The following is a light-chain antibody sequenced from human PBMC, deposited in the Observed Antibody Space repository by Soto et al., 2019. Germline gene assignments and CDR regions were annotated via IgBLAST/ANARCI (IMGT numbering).Light chain of an antibody. CDR1: QTIDNY. CDR2: AAS. Sequence: IQMTHAPSSLSASVGGRVTITCRASQTIDNYLVWYQHEPGKAPKLLIYAASSLQSGVPSRFSGRGSGTDFSLTISSLQPEDFATYYCQQSYTTPTTFGQGTRLEI. J-gene: IGKJ5*01. CDR3: QQSYTTPTT. V-gene: IGKV1-39*01.